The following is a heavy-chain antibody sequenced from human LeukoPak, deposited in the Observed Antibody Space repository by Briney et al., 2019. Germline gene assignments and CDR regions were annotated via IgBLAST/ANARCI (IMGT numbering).Heavy chain of an antibody. Sequence: GGSLRLSCAASGFTFDDYAMHWVRQAPGKGLEWVSGIGWNSGSIGYADSVKGRFTISRDNAKNSLYLQMNSLRAEDMALYYCAKDITPRYDSSGYQGSYFDYWGQGTLVTVSS. D-gene: IGHD3-22*01. CDR3: AKDITPRYDSSGYQGSYFDY. CDR1: GFTFDDYA. J-gene: IGHJ4*02. CDR2: IGWNSGSI. V-gene: IGHV3-9*03.